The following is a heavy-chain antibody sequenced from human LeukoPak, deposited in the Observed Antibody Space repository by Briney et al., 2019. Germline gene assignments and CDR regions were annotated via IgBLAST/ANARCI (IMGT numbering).Heavy chain of an antibody. Sequence: GGSLRLSCAASGFTFSSYAMSWVRQAPGKGLEWVSGISGSGGTTYYADSVKGRFTISRDKSKNTLYLQMNSLRVEDTAVYYCAKEPPGTIDYWGQGTLVTVPS. D-gene: IGHD3-3*01. V-gene: IGHV3-23*01. J-gene: IGHJ4*02. CDR2: ISGSGGTT. CDR3: AKEPPGTIDY. CDR1: GFTFSSYA.